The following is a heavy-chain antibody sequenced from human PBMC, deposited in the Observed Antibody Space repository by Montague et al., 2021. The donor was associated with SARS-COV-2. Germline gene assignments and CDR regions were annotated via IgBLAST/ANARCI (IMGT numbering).Heavy chain of an antibody. V-gene: IGHV4-4*07. J-gene: IGHJ4*02. CDR1: GDSISSFY. Sequence: SETLSLTCTVSGDSISSFYWNWIRQPAGEGLEWIGRIYASGGTNYNPSLKSRVTMSVDTSKNQFSLKLNSVTAADTAVYYCGRGVVAATPVVDYWGRGTRVTVSS. D-gene: IGHD2-15*01. CDR2: IYASGGT. CDR3: GRGVVAATPVVDY.